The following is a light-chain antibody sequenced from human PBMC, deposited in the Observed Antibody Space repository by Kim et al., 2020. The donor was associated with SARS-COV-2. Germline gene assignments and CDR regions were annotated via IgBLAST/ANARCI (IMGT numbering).Light chain of an antibody. J-gene: IGLJ2*01. CDR2: DKN. CDR3: NSRDSSGNHLQV. Sequence: SSELTQDPAVSVALGQTVRITCQGDSLRRYYANWYQQKPGQAPVLVIFDKNNRPSGIPDRFSGSSSGNTASLTITWAQAEDEADYYCNSRDSSGNHLQVF. V-gene: IGLV3-19*01. CDR1: SLRRYY.